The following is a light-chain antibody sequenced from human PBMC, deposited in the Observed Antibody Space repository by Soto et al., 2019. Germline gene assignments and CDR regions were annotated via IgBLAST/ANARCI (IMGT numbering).Light chain of an antibody. Sequence: DIQMTQSPSTLSASVGDRVTITCRASQSISSWLAWYQQKPGKAPKLRIYKASSLESGVPSRVSVSGSGTEFTLTISILEPDDVANYYCHQYNSYLFGQGTKVEIK. CDR3: HQYNSYL. CDR2: KAS. V-gene: IGKV1-5*03. CDR1: QSISSW. J-gene: IGKJ1*01.